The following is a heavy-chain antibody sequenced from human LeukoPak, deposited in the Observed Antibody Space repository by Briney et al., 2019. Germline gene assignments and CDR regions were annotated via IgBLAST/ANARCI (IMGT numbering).Heavy chain of an antibody. CDR2: IYPGDSDT. V-gene: IGHV5-51*01. CDR3: ASGLLVGAPRQMGAFDI. D-gene: IGHD1-26*01. Sequence: GESLKISCKGSGYSFTSYWIGWVRQMPGKGLEWMGIIYPGDSDTRYSPSFQGPVTISADKSISTAYLQWSSLKASDTAMYYCASGLLVGAPRQMGAFDIWGQGTMVTVSS. CDR1: GYSFTSYW. J-gene: IGHJ3*02.